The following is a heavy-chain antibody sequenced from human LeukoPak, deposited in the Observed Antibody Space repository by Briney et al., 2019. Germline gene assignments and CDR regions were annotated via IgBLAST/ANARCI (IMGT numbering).Heavy chain of an antibody. J-gene: IGHJ4*02. Sequence: ASVKVSCKASGSTFTSYGISWVRQAPGQGLEWMGWISAYNGNTNYAQKLQGRVTMTTDTSTSTAYVELRSLRSDDTAVYYCARASPSGWSPFDYWGQGTLVTVSS. CDR3: ARASPSGWSPFDY. V-gene: IGHV1-18*01. D-gene: IGHD6-19*01. CDR1: GSTFTSYG. CDR2: ISAYNGNT.